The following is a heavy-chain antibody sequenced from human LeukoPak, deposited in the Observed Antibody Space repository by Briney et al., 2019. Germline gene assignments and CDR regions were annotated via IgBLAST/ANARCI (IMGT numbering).Heavy chain of an antibody. Sequence: ASVKVSCKASGYTFTSYGISWVRQAPGQGLEWMGWISAYNGNTNYAQKLQGRVTMTRNTSISTAYMELSSLRSEDTAVYYCARVRYGSGSYYKPSPYFDYWGQGTLVTVSS. D-gene: IGHD3-10*01. CDR2: ISAYNGNT. CDR3: ARVRYGSGSYYKPSPYFDY. J-gene: IGHJ4*02. V-gene: IGHV1-18*01. CDR1: GYTFTSYG.